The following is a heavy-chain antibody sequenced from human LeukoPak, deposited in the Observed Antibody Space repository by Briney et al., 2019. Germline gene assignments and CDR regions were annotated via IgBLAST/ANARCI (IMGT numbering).Heavy chain of an antibody. V-gene: IGHV4-59*01. D-gene: IGHD4-23*01. CDR2: ISYSGST. Sequence: SETLSLTCTVSGGSISSYYWSWIRQPPGKGLEWIGYISYSGSTIYNPSLKSRVTISVDTSTNQFSLILSSVTAADTAVYYCARNSGDLWGQGTLVTVSS. J-gene: IGHJ5*02. CDR3: ARNSGDL. CDR1: GGSISSYY.